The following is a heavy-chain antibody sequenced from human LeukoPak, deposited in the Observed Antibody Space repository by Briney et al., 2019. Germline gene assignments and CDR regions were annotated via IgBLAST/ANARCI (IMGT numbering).Heavy chain of an antibody. D-gene: IGHD4-23*01. CDR2: ISNSGSTI. Sequence: GGSLRLSCTASVFPFSAYAMSWVRQAPGKGLEWISYISNSGSTIYYADSAKGRFTISRDNAKNTLYLQMNSLRVEDTAVYYCARGRPHGNDYWGQGTLVTVSS. CDR1: VFPFSAYA. CDR3: ARGRPHGNDY. J-gene: IGHJ4*02. V-gene: IGHV3-48*04.